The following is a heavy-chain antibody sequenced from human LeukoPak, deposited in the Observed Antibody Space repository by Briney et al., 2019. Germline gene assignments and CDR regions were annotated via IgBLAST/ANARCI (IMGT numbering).Heavy chain of an antibody. CDR2: ISSSSSYT. Sequence: PGRSLRLSCAASGFTFSDYYMSWIRQAPGKGLEWVSYISSSSSYTNYADSVKGRFTISRDNAKNSLYLQMNSLRAEDTVVYYWARTVYDILTGYSDAFDIWGQGTMVTVSS. D-gene: IGHD3-9*01. V-gene: IGHV3-11*06. CDR3: ARTVYDILTGYSDAFDI. CDR1: GFTFSDYY. J-gene: IGHJ3*02.